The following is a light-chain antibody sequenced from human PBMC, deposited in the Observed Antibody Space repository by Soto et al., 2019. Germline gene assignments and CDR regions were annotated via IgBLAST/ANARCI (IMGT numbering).Light chain of an antibody. CDR2: DVS. Sequence: QSVLTQPRSVSGSPGQSVTISCTGTSSDVGDYNFVSWYQQHPGKAPKLMIYDVSKRPSGVPDRFSGSKSGNTASLTISGLQAEDDADYYCCSYAGSYTYVFGTGTQLTVL. V-gene: IGLV2-11*01. CDR1: SSDVGDYNF. J-gene: IGLJ1*01. CDR3: CSYAGSYTYV.